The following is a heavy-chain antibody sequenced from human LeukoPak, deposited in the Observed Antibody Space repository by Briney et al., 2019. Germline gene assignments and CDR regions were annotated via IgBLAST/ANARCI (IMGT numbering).Heavy chain of an antibody. CDR2: IYTSGST. Sequence: PSEALSLTCAVYGGSFSSYYWSWIRQPAGKGLEWIGRIYTSGSTNYNPSLKSRVTMSVDTSKNQFSLKLSSVTAADTAVYYCARGVRSYYVDYWGQGTLVTVSS. V-gene: IGHV4-59*10. J-gene: IGHJ4*02. D-gene: IGHD1-26*01. CDR3: ARGVRSYYVDY. CDR1: GGSFSSYY.